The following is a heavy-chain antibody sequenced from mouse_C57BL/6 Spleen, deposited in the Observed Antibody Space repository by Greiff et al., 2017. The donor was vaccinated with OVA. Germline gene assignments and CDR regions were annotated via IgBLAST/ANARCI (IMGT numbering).Heavy chain of an antibody. V-gene: IGHV1-54*01. CDR2: INPGSGGT. CDR1: GYAFTNYL. D-gene: IGHD1-1*01. Sequence: VQLVESGAELVRPGTSVKVSCKASGYAFTNYLIEWVKQRPGQGLEWIGVINPGSGGTNYNEKFKGKATLTADKSSSTAYMQLSSLTSEDSAVYFCARRYYGSSYGAMDYWGQGTSVTVSS. CDR3: ARRYYGSSYGAMDY. J-gene: IGHJ4*01.